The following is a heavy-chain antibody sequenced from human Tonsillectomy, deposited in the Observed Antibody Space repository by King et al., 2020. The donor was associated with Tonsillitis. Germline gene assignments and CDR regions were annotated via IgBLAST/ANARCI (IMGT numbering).Heavy chain of an antibody. V-gene: IGHV3-30*01. J-gene: IGHJ6*02. Sequence: DSGKGRFTISRDNSKNTLYMQMNSLRAEDTAVYYCARRDAALEYFYYGMDVWCQGTTVTVSS. CDR3: ARRDAALEYFYYGMDV. D-gene: IGHD2-15*01.